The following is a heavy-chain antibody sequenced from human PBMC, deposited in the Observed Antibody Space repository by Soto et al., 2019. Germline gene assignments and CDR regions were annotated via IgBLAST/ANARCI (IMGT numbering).Heavy chain of an antibody. CDR1: GFTFSSYG. Sequence: QVQLVESGGGVVQPGRSLRLSCAASGFTFSSYGMHWVRQAPGKGLEWVAVIWYDGSNKYYADSVKGRFTISRDNSKNTLYLQMNSLRAEDTAVYYCARDQYGSGSYSDYYYYGMDVWGQGTTVTVSS. D-gene: IGHD3-10*01. V-gene: IGHV3-33*01. CDR2: IWYDGSNK. CDR3: ARDQYGSGSYSDYYYYGMDV. J-gene: IGHJ6*02.